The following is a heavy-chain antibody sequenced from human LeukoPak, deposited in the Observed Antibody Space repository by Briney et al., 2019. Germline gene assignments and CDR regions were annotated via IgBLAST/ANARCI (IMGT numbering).Heavy chain of an antibody. J-gene: IGHJ4*01. CDR2: IYYSGST. V-gene: IGHV4-39*01. Sequence: KPSETLSLTCTVSGGSISSSSYYWGWIRQPPGKGLEWIGSIYYSGSTYYNPSLKSRVTISVDTSKNQFSLKLSSVTAADPAVYYCASRSKYYDSSGYYYELEDYWGQGTLVTVSS. CDR3: ASRSKYYDSSGYYYELEDY. D-gene: IGHD3-22*01. CDR1: GGSISSSSYY.